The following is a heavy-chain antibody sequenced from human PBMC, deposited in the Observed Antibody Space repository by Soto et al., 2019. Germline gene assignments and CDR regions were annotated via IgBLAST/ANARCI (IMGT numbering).Heavy chain of an antibody. Sequence: SETLSLTCAVYGGSFSGYYWSWIRQPPGKGLEWIGEINHSGSTNYNPSLKSRVTISLDTSKNQFSLKLSSVTAADTAVYYCARHLTYCSAGSCYSGFTSNCMEVWGPTTTLTVSS. J-gene: IGHJ6*02. CDR3: ARHLTYCSAGSCYSGFTSNCMEV. V-gene: IGHV4-34*01. CDR2: INHSGST. CDR1: GGSFSGYY. D-gene: IGHD2-15*01.